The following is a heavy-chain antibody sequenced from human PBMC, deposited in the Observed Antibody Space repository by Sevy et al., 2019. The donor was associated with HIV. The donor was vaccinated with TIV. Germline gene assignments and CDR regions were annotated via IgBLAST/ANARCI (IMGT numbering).Heavy chain of an antibody. J-gene: IGHJ5*02. CDR3: ARVDSSSWKHWVDP. CDR2: ISYDGSNK. D-gene: IGHD6-13*01. CDR1: GFTFSSYA. Sequence: GGSLRLSCAASGFTFSSYAMHWVRQAPGKGLEWVAVISYDGSNKYYADSVKGRFTISRDNSKNTLYLQMNSLRAEDTAVYYCARVDSSSWKHWVDPWGQGTLVTVSS. V-gene: IGHV3-30-3*01.